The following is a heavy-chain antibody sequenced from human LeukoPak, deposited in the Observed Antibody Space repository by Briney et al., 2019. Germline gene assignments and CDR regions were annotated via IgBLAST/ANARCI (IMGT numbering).Heavy chain of an antibody. CDR2: IYYSGST. V-gene: IGHV4-59*01. Sequence: SETLSITCTVSGGSISSYYWSWIRQPPGKGLEWIGYIYYSGSTNYNPSLKSRVTISVDTSKNQFSLKLSSVTAADTAVYYCARALGEFRNLFDPWGQGTLVTVSS. D-gene: IGHD3-16*01. CDR3: ARALGEFRNLFDP. J-gene: IGHJ5*02. CDR1: GGSISSYY.